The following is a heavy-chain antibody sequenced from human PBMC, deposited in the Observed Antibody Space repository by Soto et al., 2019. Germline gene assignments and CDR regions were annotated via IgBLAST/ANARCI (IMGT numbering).Heavy chain of an antibody. CDR3: AREARKLGYCSGGSCYCGGVYYYYGMDV. CDR1: GGTFSSYA. V-gene: IGHV1-69*06. J-gene: IGHJ6*02. Sequence: SVKVSCKASGGTFSSYAISWVRQAPGQGLEWMGGIIPIFGTANYAQKFQGRVTITADKSTSTAYMELSSLRSEDTAVYYCAREARKLGYCSGGSCYCGGVYYYYGMDVWGQGTTVTVSS. D-gene: IGHD2-15*01. CDR2: IIPIFGTA.